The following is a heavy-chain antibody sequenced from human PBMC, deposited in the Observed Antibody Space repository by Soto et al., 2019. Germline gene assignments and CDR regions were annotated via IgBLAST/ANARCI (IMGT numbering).Heavy chain of an antibody. CDR2: IYYSGST. J-gene: IGHJ5*02. CDR1: GGSVSSGSYY. D-gene: IGHD3-16*01. CDR3: ARELGEIGWFDP. V-gene: IGHV4-61*01. Sequence: QVQLQESGPGLVKPSETLSLTCTVSGGSVSSGSYYWSWIRQPPGKGLEWIGYIYYSGSTNYNPSLESRVPISVDTSKNQFSLKLSSVTAADTAVYYCARELGEIGWFDPWGQGTLVTVSS.